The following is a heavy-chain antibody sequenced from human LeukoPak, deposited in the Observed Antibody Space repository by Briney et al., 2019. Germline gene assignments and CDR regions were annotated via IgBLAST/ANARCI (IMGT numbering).Heavy chain of an antibody. CDR3: AREDILTGGYYFDY. CDR1: GGSISSYY. CDR2: IYTSGST. V-gene: IGHV4-4*07. D-gene: IGHD3-9*01. J-gene: IGHJ4*02. Sequence: SETLSLTSTVSGGSISSYYWSWIRQPAGKGLEWIGRIYTSGSTNYNPSLKSRVTMSVDTSKNQFSLKLSSVTAADTAVYYCAREDILTGGYYFDYWGQGTLVTVSS.